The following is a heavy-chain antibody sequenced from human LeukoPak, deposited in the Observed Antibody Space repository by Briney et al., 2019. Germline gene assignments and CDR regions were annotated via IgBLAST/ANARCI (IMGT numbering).Heavy chain of an antibody. V-gene: IGHV4-4*07. CDR3: ARKDGAI. CDR2: IDASGSP. Sequence: SETLPLTCTVSVASVSSYYWIWIQQPPERGLVCIGRIDASGSPDYNPSLKSRLTMSIDSSKNPFSLKVSSVTAADTAVYYSARKDGAISSQGTMVTVSS. D-gene: IGHD5-24*01. J-gene: IGHJ3*02. CDR1: VASVSSYY.